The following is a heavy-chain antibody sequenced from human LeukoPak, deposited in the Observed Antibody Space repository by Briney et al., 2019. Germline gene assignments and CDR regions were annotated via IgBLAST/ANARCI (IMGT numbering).Heavy chain of an antibody. Sequence: GGSLRLSCAASGFTFSSYWMSWVRQAPGKGLEWVANIKQDGSEKYYVDSVKGRFTISSDNAKNSLYLQMNSLRAEDTAVYYCAREGPILRDGFVDYWGQGTLVTVSS. CDR3: AREGPILRDGFVDY. CDR2: IKQDGSEK. D-gene: IGHD5-24*01. V-gene: IGHV3-7*01. J-gene: IGHJ4*02. CDR1: GFTFSSYW.